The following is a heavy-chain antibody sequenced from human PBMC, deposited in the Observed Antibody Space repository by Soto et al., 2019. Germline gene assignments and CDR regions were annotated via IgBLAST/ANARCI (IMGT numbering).Heavy chain of an antibody. CDR1: GFTFSSYS. V-gene: IGHV3-48*01. CDR2: ISSSSSTI. D-gene: IGHD1-26*01. CDR3: ARDMRGAVGDY. Sequence: GGSLRLSCAASGFTFSSYSMNWVRQAPGKGLEWVSYISSSSSTIYYADSVKGRFTISRDNAKNSLYLQMNSLRAEDTAVYYCARDMRGAVGDYWGQGTLVTVSS. J-gene: IGHJ4*02.